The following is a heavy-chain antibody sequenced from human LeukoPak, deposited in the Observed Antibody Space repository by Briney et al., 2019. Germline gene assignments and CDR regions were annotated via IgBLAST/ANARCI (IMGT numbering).Heavy chain of an antibody. J-gene: IGHJ4*02. D-gene: IGHD1-26*01. Sequence: SETLSLTCAVDGGSFSGYYWSWIRQPPGRGLEWTGEINHSGSTNYNPSLKSRVTISVATSKNQFSLKLSSVTAADTAVYYCARSWSYLDYFDYWGQGTLVTVSS. CDR1: GGSFSGYY. V-gene: IGHV4-34*01. CDR2: INHSGST. CDR3: ARSWSYLDYFDY.